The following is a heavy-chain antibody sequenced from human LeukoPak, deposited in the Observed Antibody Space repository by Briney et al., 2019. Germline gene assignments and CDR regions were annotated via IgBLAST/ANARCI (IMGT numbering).Heavy chain of an antibody. J-gene: IGHJ6*02. CDR3: ARELGGAGSYFFPYYGMDV. CDR1: AYTFIGYG. D-gene: IGHD3-10*01. CDR2: ISGYNGNT. V-gene: IGHV1-18*01. Sequence: ASVKVSCKASAYTFIGYGINGVRQAPGQGLEWMGWISGYNGNTNYAQNLQGRVTMTRDTSTSTAYMELRSLRSDDTAVYYCARELGGAGSYFFPYYGMDVWGQGTTVTVSS.